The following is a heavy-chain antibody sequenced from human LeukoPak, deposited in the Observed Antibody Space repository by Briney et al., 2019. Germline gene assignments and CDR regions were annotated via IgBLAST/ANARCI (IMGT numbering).Heavy chain of an antibody. D-gene: IGHD2-15*01. CDR1: GFTFSDYY. V-gene: IGHV3-11*04. CDR2: ISSSGSNI. J-gene: IGHJ5*01. Sequence: GGSLRLSCAACGFTFSDYYMRWIRQAPGKGLEGGSYISSSGSNIDYADSGKGRFTSSRDNDKNSLYLQMNSLRAEDTAVYFCARPGGYCTLNCRGMGNRFDSWGRGALVAVSS. CDR3: ARPGGYCTLNCRGMGNRFDS.